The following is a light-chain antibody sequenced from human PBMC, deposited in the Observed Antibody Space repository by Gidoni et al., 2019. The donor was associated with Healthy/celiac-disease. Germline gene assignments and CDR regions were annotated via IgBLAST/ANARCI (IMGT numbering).Light chain of an antibody. CDR3: QQSYSTPPLT. CDR2: AAS. Sequence: DIQMTQSPSSLSASVGDRVTITCRASQRISSYLNWYQQKPGKAPKLLIYAASSLQSGVPSRFSGSGSGTDFTLTFSSLQPEDFATYYCQQSYSTPPLTFGGGTKVEIK. V-gene: IGKV1-39*01. J-gene: IGKJ4*01. CDR1: QRISSY.